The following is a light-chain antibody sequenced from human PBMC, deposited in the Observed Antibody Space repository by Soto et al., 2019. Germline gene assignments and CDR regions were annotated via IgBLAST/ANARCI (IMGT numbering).Light chain of an antibody. CDR2: GNY. Sequence: QSVLTQPPSASETPGQRVSISCSGSSSNIGTNSVNWYQQLPGTAPKLLIYGNYERPSGVPDRFSGSRSGTSASLAISGLQSEDASDYYCASWDDRLNGVVFGGGTKLTVL. V-gene: IGLV1-44*01. J-gene: IGLJ2*01. CDR3: ASWDDRLNGVV. CDR1: SSNIGTNS.